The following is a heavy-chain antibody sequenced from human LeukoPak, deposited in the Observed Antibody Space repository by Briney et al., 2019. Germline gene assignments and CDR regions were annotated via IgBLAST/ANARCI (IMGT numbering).Heavy chain of an antibody. V-gene: IGHV3-30*18. CDR2: ISYDGSNK. J-gene: IGHJ4*02. CDR1: GFTFSSYG. CDR3: AKPLYNWNDAPLDY. D-gene: IGHD1-20*01. Sequence: GGSLRLSCAASGFTFSSYGMHWVRQAPGKGLEWVAVISYDGSNKYYADSVKGRFTISRDNSKNTLYLQMNSLRAEDTAVYYCAKPLYNWNDAPLDYWGQGTLVTVSS.